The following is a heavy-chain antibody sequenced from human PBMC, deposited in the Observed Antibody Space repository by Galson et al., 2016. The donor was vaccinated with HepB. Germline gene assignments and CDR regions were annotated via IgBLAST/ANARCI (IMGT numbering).Heavy chain of an antibody. D-gene: IGHD2-15*01. V-gene: IGHV3-53*04. CDR3: AAAYCSGDSCPKWEAMDI. CDR1: GFGVSNNY. J-gene: IGHJ3*02. CDR2: IYNDGNT. Sequence: SLRLSCAASGFGVSNNYMSWVRQAPGKGLECVSVIYNDGNTFYAGSFRGRLTTSRHDSKNTLYLQMSSLRAEDTAVYYCAAAYCSGDSCPKWEAMDIWGRGTMVSVSS.